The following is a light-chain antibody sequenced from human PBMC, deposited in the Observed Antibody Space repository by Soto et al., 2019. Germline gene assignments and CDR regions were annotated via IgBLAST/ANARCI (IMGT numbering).Light chain of an antibody. CDR1: RSVLYKSNNKNH. CDR2: WAS. V-gene: IGKV4-1*01. Sequence: DIVMTQHPDSLAVSLGERATMNCKCSRSVLYKSNNKNHLAWYQQKPGQPPQLIIYWASTRESGVPERFSGSGSGTDFTLTISSLEAEDVAFYWCQQYFDVPFTFGGGTKV. CDR3: QQYFDVPFT. J-gene: IGKJ4*01.